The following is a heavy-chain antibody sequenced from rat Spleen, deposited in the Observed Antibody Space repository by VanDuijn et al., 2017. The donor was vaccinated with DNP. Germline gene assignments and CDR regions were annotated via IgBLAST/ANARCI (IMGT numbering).Heavy chain of an antibody. J-gene: IGHJ2*01. CDR1: GFIFSNYW. Sequence: EVQLVEPGGGPVQPGRSLKISCIASGFIFSNYWMTWIRQAPGKGLEWVASITNTGDSTYYSDSVKGRFSISSNNAKSTLHLQVNSLRSEDTATYFCTSNPHIRTAAPFDYWGQGVMVTVSS. D-gene: IGHD3-8*01. V-gene: IGHV5-31*01. CDR3: TSNPHIRTAAPFDY. CDR2: ITNTGDST.